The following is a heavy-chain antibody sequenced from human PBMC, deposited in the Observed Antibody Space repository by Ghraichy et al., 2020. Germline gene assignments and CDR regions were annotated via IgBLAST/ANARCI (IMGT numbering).Heavy chain of an antibody. J-gene: IGHJ3*02. CDR3: AREPITARPGTDDGFDI. V-gene: IGHV1-2*06. CDR2: IIPNSGGT. Sequence: ASVKVSCKASGYSFTAYYMHWVRQAPGQGLQWMGRIIPNSGGTNHAQMFQDRVTMTRDTSISTAYMELSRLTSDDTAVYYCAREPITARPGTDDGFDIWGQGTMVTVSS. D-gene: IGHD6-6*01. CDR1: GYSFTAYY.